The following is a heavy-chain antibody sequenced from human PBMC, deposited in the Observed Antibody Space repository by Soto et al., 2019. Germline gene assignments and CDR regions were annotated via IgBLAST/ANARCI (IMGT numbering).Heavy chain of an antibody. Sequence: EVQLVESGGGLVKPGGSLRLSCAASGFTFSSYSMNWVRQAPGKGLEWVSSISSSSSYIYYADSVKGRFTISRDNAKNSLYLQMNSLRAEDTAVYYCARVEGLRDGMDVWGQGTTVTVSS. CDR1: GFTFSSYS. D-gene: IGHD2-15*01. CDR3: ARVEGLRDGMDV. J-gene: IGHJ6*02. V-gene: IGHV3-21*01. CDR2: ISSSSSYI.